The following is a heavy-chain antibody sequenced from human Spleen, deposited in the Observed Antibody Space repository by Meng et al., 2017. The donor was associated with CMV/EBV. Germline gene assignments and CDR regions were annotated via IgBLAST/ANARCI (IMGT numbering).Heavy chain of an antibody. Sequence: SISSGAFFWTWIRQSPGKGLEWIGYIYSTGRSYYNPSLKSRLTLSIDTSKNHFSLRLSSVTAADTALYFCARGDSHVAVRGTWFDPWGQGTLVTVSS. D-gene: IGHD2-21*02. J-gene: IGHJ5*02. CDR2: IYSTGRS. CDR1: SISSGAFF. V-gene: IGHV4-30-4*08. CDR3: ARGDSHVAVRGTWFDP.